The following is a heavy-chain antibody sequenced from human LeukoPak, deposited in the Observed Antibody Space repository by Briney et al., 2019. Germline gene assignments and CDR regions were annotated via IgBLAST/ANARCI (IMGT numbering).Heavy chain of an antibody. V-gene: IGHV4-38-2*02. J-gene: IGHJ5*02. CDR3: ARGAAVALPMFDP. Sequence: PSETLSLTCTVSSYSISSGYYWGGIRQPPGKGLVWIGSIYHSGSTYYNPSLKSRVTISVDTSKNQFSLKLSSVTAADTAVYYCARGAAVALPMFDPWGQGTLVTVSS. CDR1: SYSISSGYY. CDR2: IYHSGST. D-gene: IGHD6-19*01.